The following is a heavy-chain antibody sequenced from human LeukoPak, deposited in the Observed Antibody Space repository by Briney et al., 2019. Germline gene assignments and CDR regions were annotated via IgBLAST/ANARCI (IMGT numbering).Heavy chain of an antibody. CDR1: GFTFSSYG. CDR2: IAYDGSHK. J-gene: IGHJ4*02. Sequence: QPGGSLRLSCAASGFTFSSYGIHWVRQAPGRGLEWVAFIAYDGSHKYYADSVKGRFTISRDNSKNTLYLQMNSLRVEDTAVYYCAKEPNYYGSGTYLVYFDYWGQGTLVTVSS. D-gene: IGHD3-10*01. V-gene: IGHV3-30*18. CDR3: AKEPNYYGSGTYLVYFDY.